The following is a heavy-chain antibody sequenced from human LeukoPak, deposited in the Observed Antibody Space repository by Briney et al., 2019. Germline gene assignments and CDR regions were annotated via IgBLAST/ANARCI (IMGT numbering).Heavy chain of an antibody. Sequence: GASVKVSCKASGGTFSSYAISWVRQAPGQGLEWMGRIIPIFGTANYAQKFQGRVTITTDESTSTAYMELSSLRSEDTAVYYCARDVDSSGWYGGMDYWGQGTLVTVSS. CDR2: IIPIFGTA. D-gene: IGHD6-19*01. V-gene: IGHV1-69*05. CDR3: ARDVDSSGWYGGMDY. CDR1: GGTFSSYA. J-gene: IGHJ4*02.